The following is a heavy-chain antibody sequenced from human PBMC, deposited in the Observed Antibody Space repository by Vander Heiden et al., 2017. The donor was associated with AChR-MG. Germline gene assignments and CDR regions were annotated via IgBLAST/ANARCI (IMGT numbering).Heavy chain of an antibody. CDR2: IYYSGST. CDR3: ARRVEMATIPDWFDP. V-gene: IGHV4-39*01. D-gene: IGHD5-12*01. Sequence: QLQLQESGPGLVKPSETLSLTCTVSGGSISRSSYYWGWIRQPPGKGLEWIGSIYYSGSTYYNPSLKSRVTISVDTSKNQFSLKLSSVTAADTAVYYCARRVEMATIPDWFDPWGQGTLVTVSS. CDR1: GGSISRSSYY. J-gene: IGHJ5*02.